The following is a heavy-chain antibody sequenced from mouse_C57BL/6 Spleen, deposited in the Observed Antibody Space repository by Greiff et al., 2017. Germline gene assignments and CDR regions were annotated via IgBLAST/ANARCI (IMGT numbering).Heavy chain of an antibody. Sequence: EVKLVESGGGLVQPKGSLKLSCAASGFSFNTYAMNWVRQAPGKGLEWVARIRSKSNNYATYYADSVKDRFTISRDDSESMLYLLMNNLKTEDTAIYYCVRQRSNYAMDYWGQGTSVTVSS. J-gene: IGHJ4*01. D-gene: IGHD5-1*01. V-gene: IGHV10-1*01. CDR1: GFSFNTYA. CDR2: IRSKSNNYAT. CDR3: VRQRSNYAMDY.